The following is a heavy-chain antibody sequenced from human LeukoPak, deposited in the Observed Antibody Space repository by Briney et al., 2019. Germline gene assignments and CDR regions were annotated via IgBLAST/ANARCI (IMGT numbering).Heavy chain of an antibody. CDR1: GYTFTGYY. CDR3: VNLPLNSGVDY. D-gene: IGHD1-26*01. Sequence: ASVKVSCKASGYTFTGYYIHWVRQAPGQRLEWMGWINPNSGDTNYAQKFQGRVTMTSDTSISTAYMELSRLRSDDTAMYYCVNLPLNSGVDYWGQGTLVTVSS. CDR2: INPNSGDT. V-gene: IGHV1-2*02. J-gene: IGHJ4*02.